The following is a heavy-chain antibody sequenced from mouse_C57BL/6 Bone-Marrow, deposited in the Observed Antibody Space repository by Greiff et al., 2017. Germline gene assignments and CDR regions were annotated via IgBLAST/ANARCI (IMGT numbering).Heavy chain of an antibody. J-gene: IGHJ1*03. CDR2: ISSGRSTI. Sequence: EVQLVESGGGLVKPGGSLKLSCAASGFTFSDYGMHWVRQAPEKGLEWVAYISSGRSTIYYADTVQGRFTISRDNAKNTLFLQMTSLRSEDTAMYYCARKRGYFDVWGTGTTVTVSS. CDR3: ARKRGYFDV. CDR1: GFTFSDYG. V-gene: IGHV5-17*01.